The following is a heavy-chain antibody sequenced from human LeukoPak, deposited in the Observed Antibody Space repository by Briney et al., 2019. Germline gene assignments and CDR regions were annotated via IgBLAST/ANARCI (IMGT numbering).Heavy chain of an antibody. CDR2: IYYDGST. CDR3: TRGAGWLIDY. D-gene: IGHD3-16*01. Sequence: SETLSLTCTVSGGSITITNYYWGWIRQPPGKGLEWIGNIYYDGSTYYNPSLKSRVTISADTSKNEFSLKLNSMTTADTAVYYCTRGAGWLIDYWGQGILVTVSS. CDR1: GGSITITNYY. V-gene: IGHV4-39*07. J-gene: IGHJ4*02.